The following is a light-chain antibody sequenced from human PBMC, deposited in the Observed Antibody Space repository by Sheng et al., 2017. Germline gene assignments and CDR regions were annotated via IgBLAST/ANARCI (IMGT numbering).Light chain of an antibody. CDR2: GNR. V-gene: IGLV1-40*01. Sequence: QSVLTQPPSVSGAPGQRVTISCTGDSSNIGAGYDVCWYQQFPGGAPKLLIYGNRHRPSGVPDRFSGSKSGTSASLAITGLQTEDEAYYYCQSFDTSLSGAAIFGGGTRLIVL. CDR1: SSNIGAGYD. J-gene: IGLJ2*01. CDR3: QSFDTSLSGAAI.